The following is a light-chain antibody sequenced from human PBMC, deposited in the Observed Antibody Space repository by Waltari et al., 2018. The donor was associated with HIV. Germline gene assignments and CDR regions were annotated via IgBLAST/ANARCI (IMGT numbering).Light chain of an antibody. CDR2: DDA. CDR3: QVWDGNSDHQV. J-gene: IGLJ3*02. CDR1: NIGSKP. Sequence: SYVLTQPPSVSVAPGQTAMLTCGGNNIGSKPVQWYQQKQGQAPILVIYDDADRPSGIPERFSGANSGNTATLTISRVEAGDEADYFCQVWDGNSDHQVFGGGTKLTVL. V-gene: IGLV3-21*02.